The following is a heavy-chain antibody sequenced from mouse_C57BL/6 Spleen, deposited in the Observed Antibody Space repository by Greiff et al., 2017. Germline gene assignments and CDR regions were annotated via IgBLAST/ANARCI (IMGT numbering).Heavy chain of an antibody. J-gene: IGHJ4*01. CDR1: GFSLTSYG. CDR3: SSRNVIGNAMDY. V-gene: IGHV2-2*01. Sequence: QVQLQQSGPGLVQPSQSLSITCTVSGFSLTSYGVNWVRQSPGNGLEWLGVIWNGGSTDYNPAFISRLSISTNNSKSQVFFKMNSLQADDTTIYYCSSRNVIGNAMDYWGQGTSVTVSS. CDR2: IWNGGST.